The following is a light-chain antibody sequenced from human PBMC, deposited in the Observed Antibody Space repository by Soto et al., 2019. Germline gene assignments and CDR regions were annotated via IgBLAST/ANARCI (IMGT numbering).Light chain of an antibody. CDR1: QSVISN. CDR2: GAS. J-gene: IGKJ5*01. CDR3: QQYPPRPIT. V-gene: IGKV3-15*01. Sequence: RVRTQSPSTLSVSPGEIATLSCRASQSVISNLAWYQPNPGQAPMLLIYGASTRATGISARFSGSGSGTEFTLTIRSPQSEAFAVYHRQQYPPRPITFGQGTRLETK.